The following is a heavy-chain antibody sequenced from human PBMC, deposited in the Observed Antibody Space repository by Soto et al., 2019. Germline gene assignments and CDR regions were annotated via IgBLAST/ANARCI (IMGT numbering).Heavy chain of an antibody. V-gene: IGHV3-23*01. CDR3: AKDPVPDYDYVWGSYRGAGWFDP. Sequence: GGSLRLSCAASGFTFSSYAMSWVRQAPGKGLEWVSAISGSGGSTYYADSVKGRFTISRDNSKNTLYLQMNSLRAEDTAVYYCAKDPVPDYDYVWGSYRGAGWFDPWGQGTLVTVSS. CDR2: ISGSGGST. CDR1: GFTFSSYA. J-gene: IGHJ5*02. D-gene: IGHD3-16*02.